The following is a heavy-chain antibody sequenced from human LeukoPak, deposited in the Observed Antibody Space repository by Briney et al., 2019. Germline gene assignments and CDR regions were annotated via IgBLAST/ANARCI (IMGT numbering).Heavy chain of an antibody. CDR2: ISGSGGGT. V-gene: IGHV3-23*01. Sequence: GGSLRLSCAASGFTFSSYAMSWVRQAPGKGLEWVSAISGSGGGTYYADTVKGRFTISRDNSKNTLYLQMNSLRAEDTALYYCAKDTWQFAPDYYYYMDVWGKGTTVTVSS. CDR1: GFTFSSYA. J-gene: IGHJ6*03. D-gene: IGHD2-21*01. CDR3: AKDTWQFAPDYYYYMDV.